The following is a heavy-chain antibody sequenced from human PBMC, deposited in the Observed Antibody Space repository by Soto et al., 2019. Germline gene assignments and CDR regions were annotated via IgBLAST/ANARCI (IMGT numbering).Heavy chain of an antibody. D-gene: IGHD3-16*01. CDR3: ARMGDVPYYYYGMDV. CDR2: INGYNGNA. J-gene: IGHJ6*02. Sequence: QVQLVQSGAEVKKPGASVTVSCKASGYTFTTYGVSWVRQAPGQGLEWLGWINGYNGNAKYAENLQGRVTMTTDTSTSTAYMELRSLRSDDTADYYCARMGDVPYYYYGMDVWGQGTTVTVSS. V-gene: IGHV1-18*01. CDR1: GYTFTTYG.